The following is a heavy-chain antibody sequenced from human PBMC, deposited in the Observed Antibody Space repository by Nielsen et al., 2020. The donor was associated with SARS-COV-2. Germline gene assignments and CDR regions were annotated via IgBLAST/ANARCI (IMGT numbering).Heavy chain of an antibody. CDR2: ISYDGSNK. CDR1: GGSISSYY. V-gene: IGHV3-30-3*01. J-gene: IGHJ3*02. D-gene: IGHD6-13*01. Sequence: LSLTCTVSGGSISSYYWSWIRQAPGKGLEWVAVISYDGSNKYYADSVKGRFTISRDNSKNTLYLQMNSLRAEDTAVYYCARPGIAAAEDIWGQGTMVTVSS. CDR3: ARPGIAAAEDI.